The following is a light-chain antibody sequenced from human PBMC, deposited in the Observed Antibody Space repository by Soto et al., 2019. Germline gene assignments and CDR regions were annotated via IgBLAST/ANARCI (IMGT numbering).Light chain of an antibody. V-gene: IGLV2-14*01. J-gene: IGLJ1*01. Sequence: QSVLTQPASVSGSPGQSITISCTGTSSGVGRYNYVSWYQQHPGKAPKLMIYDVSNRPSGVSNRFSGSKSGNTASLTISGLQAEDEADYYCSSYTSSSTPYVFGTGTKVTVL. CDR1: SSGVGRYNY. CDR2: DVS. CDR3: SSYTSSSTPYV.